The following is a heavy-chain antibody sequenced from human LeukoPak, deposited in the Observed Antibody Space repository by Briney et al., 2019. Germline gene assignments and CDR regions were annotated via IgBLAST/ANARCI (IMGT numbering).Heavy chain of an antibody. CDR2: IYHSGST. D-gene: IGHD3-10*01. Sequence: SETLSLTCTVSGYSISSGYYWGWIRQPPGKGLEWIGSIYHSGSTYYNPSLKSRVTISVDTSKNQFSLKLSSVTAADTAVYYCARLRIGVTYYYYAMDVWGQGTTVTVSS. V-gene: IGHV4-38-2*02. J-gene: IGHJ6*02. CDR1: GYSISSGYY. CDR3: ARLRIGVTYYYYAMDV.